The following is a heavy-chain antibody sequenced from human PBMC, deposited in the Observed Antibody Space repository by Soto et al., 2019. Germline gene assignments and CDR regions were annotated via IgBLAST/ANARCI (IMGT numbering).Heavy chain of an antibody. V-gene: IGHV3-30*18. CDR3: AKDRYSSPFMRYYYYGMDV. CDR1: GVSVSSYG. CDR2: ISYDGSNK. D-gene: IGHD6-6*01. J-gene: IGHJ6*02. Sequence: SWGSLRLCCAASGVSVSSYGMDGVRQAPGKGLEWVAVISYDGSNKYYADSVKGRFTISRDNSKNTLYLQMNSLRAEDTAVYYCAKDRYSSPFMRYYYYGMDVWGQGTTVTVSS.